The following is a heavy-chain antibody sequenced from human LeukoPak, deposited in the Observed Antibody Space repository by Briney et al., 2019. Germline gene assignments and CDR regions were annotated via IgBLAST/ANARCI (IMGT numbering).Heavy chain of an antibody. CDR2: IYQSGSNSENT. D-gene: IGHD3-3*01. CDR1: GASIRRHY. J-gene: IGHJ6*03. V-gene: IGHV4-4*07. CDR3: ARGPHNHHRNTYYDFWSGYYTPLGYYYYMDV. Sequence: PSETLSLTCTVSGASIRRHYWSWIRQSAGKGLEWMGRIYQSGSNSENTNYNPSLESRVTVAADTSNNQFSLTLSSVTAADTAVYYCARGPHNHHRNTYYDFWSGYYTPLGYYYYMDVWGKGTTVTVSS.